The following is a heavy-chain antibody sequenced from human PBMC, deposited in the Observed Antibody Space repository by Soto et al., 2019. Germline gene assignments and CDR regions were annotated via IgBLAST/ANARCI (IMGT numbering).Heavy chain of an antibody. D-gene: IGHD3-16*02. V-gene: IGHV4-34*01. J-gene: IGHJ4*02. CDR3: ARGIYDYVWGSYPNRKYYFDY. CDR1: GGSFSGYY. Sequence: SETLSLTCAVYGGSFSGYYWSWIRQPPGKGLEWIGEINHSGSTNYNPSLKSRVTISVDTSKNQFSLKLSSVTAADTAVYYCARGIYDYVWGSYPNRKYYFDYWGQGTLVTVSS. CDR2: INHSGST.